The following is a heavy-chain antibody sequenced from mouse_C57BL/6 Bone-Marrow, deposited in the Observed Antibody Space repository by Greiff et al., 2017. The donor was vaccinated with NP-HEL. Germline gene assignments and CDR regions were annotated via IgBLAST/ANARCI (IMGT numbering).Heavy chain of an antibody. J-gene: IGHJ4*01. D-gene: IGHD2-3*01. V-gene: IGHV5-4*01. Sequence: EVKLVESGGGLVKPGGSLKLSCAASGFTFSSYAMSWVRQTPEKRLEWVATISDGGSYTYYPDNVKGRFTISRDNAKNNLYLQMSHLKSEDTGMYYCARDIGRWLLPYEDAMDYGGQGTAVTVSS. CDR2: ISDGGSYT. CDR3: ARDIGRWLLPYEDAMDY. CDR1: GFTFSSYA.